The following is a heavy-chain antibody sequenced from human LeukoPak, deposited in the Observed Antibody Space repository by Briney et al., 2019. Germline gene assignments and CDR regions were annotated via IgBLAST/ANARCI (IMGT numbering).Heavy chain of an antibody. CDR3: ARAGHTAIVAFDI. V-gene: IGHV4-38-2*01. D-gene: IGHD5-18*01. J-gene: IGHJ3*02. CDR1: GYSISSGYY. CDR2: IYHSGST. Sequence: PSETLSLTCAVSGYSISSGYYWGWIRQPPGKGLEWIGSIYHSGSTYYNPSLKSRVTISVDTSKNQFSLKLSSVTAADTAVYYCARAGHTAIVAFDIWGQGTMVTVSS.